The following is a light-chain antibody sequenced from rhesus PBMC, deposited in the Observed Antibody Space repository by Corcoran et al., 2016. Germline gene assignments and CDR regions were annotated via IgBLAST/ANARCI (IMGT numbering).Light chain of an antibody. CDR3: MEGTHHPFT. V-gene: IGKV2-58*01. CDR1: QSLLYSNGNTY. Sequence: DVAMIQSPLSLPVTLGQPASISCRSSQSLLYSNGNTYLRWFQQKPGQSPRRLIYKVSNWDSGVPDRFSGNGAGTNFTLKVSRVEAVDVGVDFCMEGTHHPFTFGPGTKLVIK. J-gene: IGKJ3*01. CDR2: KVS.